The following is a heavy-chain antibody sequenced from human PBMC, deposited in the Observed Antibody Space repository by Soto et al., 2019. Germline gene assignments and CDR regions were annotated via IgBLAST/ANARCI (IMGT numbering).Heavy chain of an antibody. CDR2: IYYSGRT. CDR1: GGSISSYY. D-gene: IGHD1-20*01. CDR3: ARHNWNDYFDY. V-gene: IGHV4-59*08. J-gene: IGHJ4*02. Sequence: QVQLQVSGPGLVKPSETLSLTCTVSGGSISSYYWSWIRQPPGKGLEWIGYIYYSGRTNYNPSLKGQVTISVDTSKNQFSLKLSSVTAADTAVYYCARHNWNDYFDYWGQGTLVTVSS.